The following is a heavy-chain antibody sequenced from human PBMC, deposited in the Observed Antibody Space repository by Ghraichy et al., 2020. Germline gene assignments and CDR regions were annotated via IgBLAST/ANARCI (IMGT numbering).Heavy chain of an antibody. V-gene: IGHV4-34*01. J-gene: IGHJ4*02. CDR2: INHSGST. Sequence: ESLNISCAVYGGSFSGYYWSWIRQPPGKGLEWIGEINHSGSTNYNPSLKSRVTISVDTSKNQFSLKLSSVTAADTAVYYCARAPRWLKNYFDYWGQGTLVTVSS. CDR1: GGSFSGYY. CDR3: ARAPRWLKNYFDY. D-gene: IGHD5-24*01.